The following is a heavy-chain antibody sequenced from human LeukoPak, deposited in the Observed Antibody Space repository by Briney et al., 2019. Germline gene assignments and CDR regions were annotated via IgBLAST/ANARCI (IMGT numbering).Heavy chain of an antibody. Sequence: GGSLRLSCAASGFTFSSYSMNWVRQAPGKGLEWVSSTSSSSSYIYYADSVKGRFTISRDNAKNSLYLQMNSLRAEDTAVYYCAREYVYGDYHDYWGQGTLVTVSS. J-gene: IGHJ4*02. CDR3: AREYVYGDYHDY. CDR2: TSSSSSYI. CDR1: GFTFSSYS. D-gene: IGHD4-17*01. V-gene: IGHV3-21*01.